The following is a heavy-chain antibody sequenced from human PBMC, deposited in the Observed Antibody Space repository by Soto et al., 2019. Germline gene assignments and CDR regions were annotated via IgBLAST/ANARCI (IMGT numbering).Heavy chain of an antibody. J-gene: IGHJ3*02. CDR3: AKDTTPNCSESYAYAAVDK. V-gene: IGHV3-9*01. CDR1: GFTFDDYA. D-gene: IGHD3-16*01. Sequence: EVQLVEAGGGLVQPGRSLRLSCAGSGFTFDDYAMHWVRQAAGKGLEWVSGISWDSVMIEYADSVQGRFTISRDNAKNSLYLQMNSLRPEDTPSYFCAKDTTPNCSESYAYAAVDKWSLATMSIVSS. CDR2: ISWDSVMI.